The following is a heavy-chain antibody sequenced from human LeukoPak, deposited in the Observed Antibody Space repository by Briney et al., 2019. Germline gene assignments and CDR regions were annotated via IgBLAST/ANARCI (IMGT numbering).Heavy chain of an antibody. J-gene: IGHJ4*02. CDR2: IKQDGSEK. CDR1: GITFSSYW. CDR3: ARDSRGAFDY. D-gene: IGHD3-10*01. Sequence: GGSLRLSCTASGITFSSYWMRWVRQAPGQGLELVANIKQDGSEKYYVDSVKGRFAISRDNAKNSLYLQMNSLRAEDTAAYYCARDSRGAFDYWGQGTLVTVSS. V-gene: IGHV3-7*01.